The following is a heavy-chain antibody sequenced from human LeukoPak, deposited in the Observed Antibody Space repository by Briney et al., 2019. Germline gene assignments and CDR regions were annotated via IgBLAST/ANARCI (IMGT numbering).Heavy chain of an antibody. D-gene: IGHD6-19*01. J-gene: IGHJ4*02. Sequence: GGSLRLSCAASGFTFSSYAMSWVRQAPGKGLEWVSAISGSGGSTYYADPVKGRFTISRDNSKNTLYVQMNSLRAEDTAVYYCSKGNRYSSGWYAYFDCWGQGTLVTVSS. CDR3: SKGNRYSSGWYAYFDC. CDR1: GFTFSSYA. V-gene: IGHV3-23*01. CDR2: ISGSGGST.